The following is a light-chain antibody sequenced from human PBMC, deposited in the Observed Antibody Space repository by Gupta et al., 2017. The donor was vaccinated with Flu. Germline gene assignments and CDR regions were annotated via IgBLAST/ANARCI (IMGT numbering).Light chain of an antibody. V-gene: IGKV4-1*01. Sequence: SLGERATINCKSSQSVLYSSNNKNYLAWYQQKAGQPPKLLIYWASTRESGVPDRFSGSGSGTDFTLTISRLQAEDVAVYYCQQYYRSPLTFGGGTKVEIK. J-gene: IGKJ4*01. CDR1: QSVLYSSNNKNY. CDR2: WAS. CDR3: QQYYRSPLT.